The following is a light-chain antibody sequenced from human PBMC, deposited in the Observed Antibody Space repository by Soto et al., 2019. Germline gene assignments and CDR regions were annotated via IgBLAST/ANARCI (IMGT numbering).Light chain of an antibody. Sequence: DIQMTQSPSSLSASVGDRVTITCRASQSISNSLNWYQQKPGKAPKVLIYAASSLQSGVPSRFSGSGSGTDFTLTISSLQPEDFATYYCQQSYSTPRFGQGTKVEIK. CDR3: QQSYSTPR. J-gene: IGKJ1*01. CDR2: AAS. V-gene: IGKV1-39*01. CDR1: QSISNS.